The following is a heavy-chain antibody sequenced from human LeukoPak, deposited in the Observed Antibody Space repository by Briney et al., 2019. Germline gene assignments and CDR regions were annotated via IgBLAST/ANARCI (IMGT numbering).Heavy chain of an antibody. CDR2: INTNTGNP. CDR1: GYTFTGYY. Sequence: ASVKVSCKASGYTFTGYYMHWVRQAPGQGLEWMGWINTNTGNPTYAQGFTGRFVFSLDTSVSTAYLQISSLKAEDTAVYYCARAGTYYDFWSGFRSYYYYYMDVWGKGTTVTVSS. J-gene: IGHJ6*03. D-gene: IGHD3-3*01. V-gene: IGHV7-4-1*02. CDR3: ARAGTYYDFWSGFRSYYYYYMDV.